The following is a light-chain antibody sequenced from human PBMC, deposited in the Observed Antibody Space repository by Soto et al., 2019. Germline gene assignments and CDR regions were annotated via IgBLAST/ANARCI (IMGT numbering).Light chain of an antibody. V-gene: IGKV1-39*01. Sequence: DIQMTQSPSSLSASVGDRVTITCQASQDITNSLNWYQQKPGKAPKLLIYSASSLQSGVPSRFSGGGSGTVFTLTISSLQPEDSSTYYCQQSYTAPITFGQGTRLEIK. J-gene: IGKJ5*01. CDR2: SAS. CDR1: QDITNS. CDR3: QQSYTAPIT.